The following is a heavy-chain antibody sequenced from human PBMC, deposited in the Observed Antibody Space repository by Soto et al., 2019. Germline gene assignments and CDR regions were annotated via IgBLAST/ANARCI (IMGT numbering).Heavy chain of an antibody. D-gene: IGHD3-3*01. Sequence: SETLSLTCAVYGGSFSGYYWRWIRQPPGKGLEWIGEINHSGSTNYNPSLKSRVTISVDTSKNQFSLKLSSVTAADTAVYYCARRPNTYYDFWTGFDPWGQGTLVTVSS. CDR1: GGSFSGYY. J-gene: IGHJ5*02. CDR3: ARRPNTYYDFWTGFDP. V-gene: IGHV4-34*01. CDR2: INHSGST.